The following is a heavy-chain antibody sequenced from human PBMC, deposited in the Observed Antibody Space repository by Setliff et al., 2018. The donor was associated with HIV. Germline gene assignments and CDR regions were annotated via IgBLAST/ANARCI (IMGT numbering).Heavy chain of an antibody. CDR3: ARLSGDLHMDV. V-gene: IGHV5-51*01. Sequence: GESLKISCKASGYGFNSYWIAWVRQMSGKGLEWMGIIYPGDSEIRYSPSFQGQVIISADKSISTAYLQWSSLKASDTAKCYCARLSGDLHMDVWGKGTTVTVSS. CDR2: IYPGDSEI. J-gene: IGHJ6*03. CDR1: GYGFNSYW. D-gene: IGHD7-27*01.